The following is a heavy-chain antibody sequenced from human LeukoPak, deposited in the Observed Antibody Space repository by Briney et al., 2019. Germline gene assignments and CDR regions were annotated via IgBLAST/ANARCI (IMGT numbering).Heavy chain of an antibody. CDR2: IYPGDSDT. CDR3: ALGGQQLVPRHFDY. Sequence: GESLKISCKASGYSFTSYWIAWVRQMPGEGLELMGIIYPGDSDTRYSSSFQGQVTISADKSISTAYLQWSSLKASDTAMYYCALGGQQLVPRHFDYWGQGTLVTVSS. J-gene: IGHJ4*02. V-gene: IGHV5-51*01. D-gene: IGHD6-13*01. CDR1: GYSFTSYW.